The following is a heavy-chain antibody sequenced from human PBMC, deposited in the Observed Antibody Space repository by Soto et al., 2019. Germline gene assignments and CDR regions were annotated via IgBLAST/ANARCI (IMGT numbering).Heavy chain of an antibody. CDR3: ARDQPGSPVYDRAFDI. Sequence: NPSETLSLTCTVSSGSISSFYWTWIRQPPGKGLEWIGYMDYSGNTRYNPSLESRVTMSVDTSKNQFSLKLRSVTAADTAVYLCARDQPGSPVYDRAFDIWGQGTMVTV. V-gene: IGHV4-59*01. J-gene: IGHJ3*02. CDR2: MDYSGNT. D-gene: IGHD1-26*01. CDR1: SGSISSFY.